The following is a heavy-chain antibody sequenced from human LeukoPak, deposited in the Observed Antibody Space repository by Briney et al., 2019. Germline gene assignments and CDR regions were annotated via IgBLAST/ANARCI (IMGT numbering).Heavy chain of an antibody. Sequence: PGGSLRLSCAASGFSFSRYSINWVRQAPGKGLEWISYISSGGSTVYYADSVKGRFTIFRDNAKNSLYLQMNSLRAEDTAVYYCAREKPEFDYWGQGTLVTVSS. CDR3: AREKPEFDY. V-gene: IGHV3-48*04. CDR2: ISSGGSTV. CDR1: GFSFSRYS. J-gene: IGHJ4*02.